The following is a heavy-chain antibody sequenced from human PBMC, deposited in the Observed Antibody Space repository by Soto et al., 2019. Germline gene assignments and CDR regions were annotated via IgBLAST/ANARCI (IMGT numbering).Heavy chain of an antibody. CDR3: ARDIVVVPAAMSGYYYYGMDV. D-gene: IGHD2-2*01. V-gene: IGHV1-18*01. CDR2: ISAYNGNT. CDR1: DYTFTSYG. J-gene: IGHJ6*02. Sequence: ASVKVSCKASDYTFTSYGISWVRQAPGQGLEWMGWISAYNGNTNYAQKLQGRVTMTTDTSTSTAYMELRSLRSDDTAVYYCARDIVVVPAAMSGYYYYGMDVWGQGTTVTVSS.